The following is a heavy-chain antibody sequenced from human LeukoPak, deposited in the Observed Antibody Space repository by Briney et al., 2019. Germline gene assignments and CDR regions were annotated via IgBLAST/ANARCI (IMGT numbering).Heavy chain of an antibody. CDR1: GYSFTSYG. CDR2: INPNSGDT. D-gene: IGHD2-21*02. V-gene: IGHV1-2*02. Sequence: VASVKVSCKASGYSFTSYGISWVRQAPGQGPEWMGWINPNSGDTNYAQKFQDRVTMTRDIFISTTYIELKSLKSDDTAVYYCAREARGDPPGLLDYWGQGTLITVSS. CDR3: AREARGDPPGLLDY. J-gene: IGHJ4*02.